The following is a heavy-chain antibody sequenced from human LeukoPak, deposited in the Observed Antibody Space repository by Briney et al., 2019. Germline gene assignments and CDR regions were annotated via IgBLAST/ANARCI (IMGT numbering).Heavy chain of an antibody. CDR3: ARLKEGIDY. CDR1: GGSISSGDYY. Sequence: SETLSLTCTVSGGSISSGDYYWGWIRQPPGKGLEWIGYIYNTGSTYYSPSLKSRVTISVDTSKNQFSLKLSSVTAADTAVYYCARLKEGIDYWGQGTLVTVSS. J-gene: IGHJ4*02. CDR2: IYNTGST. V-gene: IGHV4-30-4*01. D-gene: IGHD3-10*01.